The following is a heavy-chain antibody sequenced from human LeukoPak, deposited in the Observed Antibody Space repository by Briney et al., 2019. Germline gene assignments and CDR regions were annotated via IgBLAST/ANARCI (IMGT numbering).Heavy chain of an antibody. CDR3: AKSSGTMVQGANWFDP. CDR2: ISGSGGST. CDR1: GFTFSSYA. V-gene: IGHV3-23*01. J-gene: IGHJ5*02. Sequence: EGSLRLSCAASGFTFSSYAMSWVRQAPGKGLEWVSAISGSGGSTYYADSVKGRFTISRDNSKNTLYLQMNSLRAEDTAVYYCAKSSGTMVQGANWFDPWGQGTLVTVSS. D-gene: IGHD3-10*01.